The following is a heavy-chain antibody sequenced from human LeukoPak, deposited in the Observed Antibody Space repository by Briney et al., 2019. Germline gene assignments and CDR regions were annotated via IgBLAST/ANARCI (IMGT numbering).Heavy chain of an antibody. V-gene: IGHV1-2*06. D-gene: IGHD6-6*01. J-gene: IGHJ4*02. CDR1: GYTFTGYY. CDR2: INPNSGGT. Sequence: GASVKVSCKASGYTFTGYYMHWVRQAPGQGLEWMGRINPNSGGTNYAQKFQGRVTMTRDTSISTAYMELSRLRSDDTAVYYRASIAARPPPVHDYWGQGTLVTVSS. CDR3: ASIAARPPPVHDY.